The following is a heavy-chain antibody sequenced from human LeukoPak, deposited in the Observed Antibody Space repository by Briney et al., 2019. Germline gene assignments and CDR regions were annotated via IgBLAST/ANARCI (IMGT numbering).Heavy chain of an antibody. CDR1: GFTFSSHG. D-gene: IGHD6-25*01. CDR3: ARVPSGGIDY. J-gene: IGHJ4*02. V-gene: IGHV3-30*03. Sequence: GGSLRLSCAASGFTFSSHGMHWVRQAPGKGLEWVAVISYDGSNKYYADSVKGRFTISRDNAKNSLYLQMNSLRAEDTAVYYCARVPSGGIDYWGQGTLVTVSS. CDR2: ISYDGSNK.